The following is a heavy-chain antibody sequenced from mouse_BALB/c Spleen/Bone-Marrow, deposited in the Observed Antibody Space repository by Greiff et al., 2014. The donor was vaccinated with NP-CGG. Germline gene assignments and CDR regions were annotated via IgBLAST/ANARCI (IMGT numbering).Heavy chain of an antibody. CDR3: SSVEGSYGGSFAY. CDR1: GYSFTSYW. D-gene: IGHD1-1*02. CDR2: IHPSDTET. Sequence: VQLQQSGAELVRPGASVKLSCKASGYSFTSYWMNWVKQRPGQGLEWIGMIHPSDTETRLNQRLKDKATLTVDKSSSTAYMQLYSTTLESDAFYFCSSVEGSYGGSFAYWGQGTLVTVSA. J-gene: IGHJ3*01. V-gene: IGHV1S82*01.